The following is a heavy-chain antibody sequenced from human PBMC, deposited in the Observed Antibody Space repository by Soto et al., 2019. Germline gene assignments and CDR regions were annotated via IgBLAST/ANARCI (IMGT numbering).Heavy chain of an antibody. CDR2: IYSGGAT. J-gene: IGHJ3*01. V-gene: IGHV3-53*01. CDR3: ARVSKGTIYSPHAFDV. D-gene: IGHD1-7*01. Sequence: PVGSLRLSCAASGFDVSNTYVSWVHQAPGKGLDWVSIIYSGGATYYADSVKGRFTISRDNSKNTLYLQMNSLRAEDTALYYCARVSKGTIYSPHAFDVWGQGTMVTVSS. CDR1: GFDVSNTY.